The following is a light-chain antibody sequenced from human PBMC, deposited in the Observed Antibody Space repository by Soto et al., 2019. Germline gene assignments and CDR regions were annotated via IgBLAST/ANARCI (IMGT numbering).Light chain of an antibody. V-gene: IGLV2-8*01. CDR3: SSYGGSNTVV. Sequence: QSALTQPPSESGSPGQSVTISCTGSSSDVGGYNYVSWYQQHPGKAPKLMIYEVSKRPSGVPDRLSGSKSGNTASLTVSGLQAEDEADYYCSSYGGSNTVVFGGGTKLPS. CDR1: SSDVGGYNY. CDR2: EVS. J-gene: IGLJ2*01.